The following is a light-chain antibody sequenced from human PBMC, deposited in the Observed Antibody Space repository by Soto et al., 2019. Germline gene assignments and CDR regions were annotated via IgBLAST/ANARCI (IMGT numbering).Light chain of an antibody. Sequence: QSVLTQPPSASGSPGQSVTISCTGTSSDVGGYNYVSWFQQHPGKAPKLIIHEVNQRPSGVPDRFSGSKSGNTASLTVSGLQAEDEGTYYCSSYGGYNTVVFAPAPNVTLL. V-gene: IGLV2-8*01. CDR2: EVN. CDR1: SSDVGGYNY. CDR3: SSYGGYNTVV. J-gene: IGLJ1*01.